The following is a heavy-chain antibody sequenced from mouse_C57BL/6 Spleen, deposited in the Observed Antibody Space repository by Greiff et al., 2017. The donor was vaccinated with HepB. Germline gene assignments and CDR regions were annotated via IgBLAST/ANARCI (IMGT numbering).Heavy chain of an antibody. CDR3: ARHEEKAPYDYDGRGYFDY. V-gene: IGHV1-62-2*01. Sequence: VQLQQSGAELVKPGASVKLSCKASGYTFTEYTIHWVKQRSGQGLEWIGWFYPGSGSIKYNEKFKDKATLTADKSSSTVYMELSRVTSEDSAVYFCARHEEKAPYDYDGRGYFDYWGQGTTLTVSS. J-gene: IGHJ2*01. CDR1: GYTFTEYT. D-gene: IGHD2-4*01. CDR2: FYPGSGSI.